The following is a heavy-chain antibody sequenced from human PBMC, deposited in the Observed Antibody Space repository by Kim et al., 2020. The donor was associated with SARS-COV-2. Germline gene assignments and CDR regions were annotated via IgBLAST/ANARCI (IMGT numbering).Heavy chain of an antibody. D-gene: IGHD3-10*01. CDR1: GFTFRSYE. J-gene: IGHJ4*02. V-gene: IGHV3-48*03. CDR3: ARDIRGGSGSLFDY. CDR2: ISTSGATT. Sequence: GGSLRLSCAASGFTFRSYEMNWVRQAPGKGLEWVSYISTSGATTYYADSVRGRFTISRDNAKNSLYLQMNSLRGEDTAVYYCARDIRGGSGSLFDYWGQGTLFTVSS.